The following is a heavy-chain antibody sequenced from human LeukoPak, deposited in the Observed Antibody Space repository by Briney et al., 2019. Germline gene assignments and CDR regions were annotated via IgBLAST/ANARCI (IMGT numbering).Heavy chain of an antibody. D-gene: IGHD7-27*01. CDR3: ARLWALKIGDY. CDR2: INPNSGGT. J-gene: IGHJ4*02. V-gene: IGHV1-2*02. Sequence: ASVKVSCKASGYTFTGYYMHWVRQAPGQGLEWMGWINPNSGGTNYAQKFQGRVTMTRDTSISTAYMELRSLRSDDTAVYYCARLWALKIGDYWGQGTLVTVSS. CDR1: GYTFTGYY.